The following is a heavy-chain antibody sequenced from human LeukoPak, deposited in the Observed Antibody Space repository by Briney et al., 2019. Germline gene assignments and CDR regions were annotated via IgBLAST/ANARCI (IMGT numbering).Heavy chain of an antibody. CDR1: GGSFSGYY. CDR3: ARLYRLGLRPFDY. D-gene: IGHD3-16*01. CDR2: INHSGST. V-gene: IGHV4-34*01. Sequence: SETLSLTCAVYGGSFSGYYWSWIRQPPGKGLEWIGEINHSGSTNYNPSLKSRVTISVDTSKNQFSLKLSSVTAADTAVYYCARLYRLGLRPFDYWGQGAPVTVSS. J-gene: IGHJ4*02.